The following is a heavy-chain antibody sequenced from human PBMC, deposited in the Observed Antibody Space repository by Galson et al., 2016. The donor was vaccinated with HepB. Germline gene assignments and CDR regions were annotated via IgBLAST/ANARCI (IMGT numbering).Heavy chain of an antibody. Sequence: SLRLSCAASGFTFGSYWMDWVRQAPGKGLEWVATIKGDGSDRYYVESVKGRFSISRDNPKNTLYLQMNSLRAEDKAVYFCVQDWNRHRNYCDGDCLAHWGQGTLVTVSS. CDR1: GFTFGSYW. V-gene: IGHV3-7*03. J-gene: IGHJ1*01. CDR3: VQDWNRHRNYCDGDCLAH. D-gene: IGHD2-21*02. CDR2: IKGDGSDR.